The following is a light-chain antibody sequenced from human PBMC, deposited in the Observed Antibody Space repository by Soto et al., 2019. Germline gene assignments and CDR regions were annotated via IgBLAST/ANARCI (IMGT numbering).Light chain of an antibody. J-gene: IGKJ5*01. V-gene: IGKV3-20*01. Sequence: EVVLTQSPGTLSLSSGERATLSCRASQSVSSTYLAWYQQKPGQAPRLLIYGATSRATGIPDRFSGSGSGTDFTLTISRVEPEDFGVYYCQQYGISPFGQGTRLEIK. CDR1: QSVSSTY. CDR3: QQYGISP. CDR2: GAT.